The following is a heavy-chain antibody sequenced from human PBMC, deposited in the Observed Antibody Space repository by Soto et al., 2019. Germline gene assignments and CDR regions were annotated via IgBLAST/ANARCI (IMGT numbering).Heavy chain of an antibody. CDR1: GGSISSYY. CDR3: ARDRHNGMDV. V-gene: IGHV4-59*01. D-gene: IGHD2-21*01. CDR2: IYYSGST. Sequence: SETLSLTCTVSGGSISSYYWSWIRQPPGKGLEWIGYIYYSGSTNYNPSLKSRVTISVDTSKNEFSLKLSSVPAADTAVYYCARDRHNGMDVWGQGTTVTVS. J-gene: IGHJ6*02.